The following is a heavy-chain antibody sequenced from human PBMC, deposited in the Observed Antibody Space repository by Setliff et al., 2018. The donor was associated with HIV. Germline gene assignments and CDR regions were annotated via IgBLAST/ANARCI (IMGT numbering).Heavy chain of an antibody. D-gene: IGHD1-1*01. CDR3: IKDGTVLGRNYFYLDA. J-gene: IGHJ6*03. CDR2: TGWSGSTA. Sequence: GGSLRLSCRVSGFTFKDYAMHWVRQAPGKGLEWVASTGWSGSTAEYADSVRGRFTISKDNAKVSLYLQMDSLRLEDTALYFCIKDGTVLGRNYFYLDAWGKGTMVTVSS. CDR1: GFTFKDYA. V-gene: IGHV3-9*01.